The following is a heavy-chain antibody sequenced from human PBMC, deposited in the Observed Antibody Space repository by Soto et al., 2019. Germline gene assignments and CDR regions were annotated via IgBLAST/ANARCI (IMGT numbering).Heavy chain of an antibody. J-gene: IGHJ6*02. Sequence: SVKVSCKASGGTFSSYAISWVRQAPGQGLEWMGGIIPIFGTANYAQKFQGRVTITADKSTSTAYMELSSLRSEDTAVYYCARDQYYYGSGSYPEDYYYYGMYVWGQGTTVTVSS. CDR3: ARDQYYYGSGSYPEDYYYYGMYV. D-gene: IGHD3-10*01. CDR2: IIPIFGTA. V-gene: IGHV1-69*06. CDR1: GGTFSSYA.